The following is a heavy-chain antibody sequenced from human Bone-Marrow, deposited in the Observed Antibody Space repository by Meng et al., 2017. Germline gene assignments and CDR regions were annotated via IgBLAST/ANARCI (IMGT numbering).Heavy chain of an antibody. CDR3: ARVCKYGDYPHTGSSDNWFDP. CDR1: GYTFTGYY. J-gene: IGHJ5*02. V-gene: IGHV1-2*02. D-gene: IGHD4-17*01. Sequence: ASVKVSCKASGYTFTGYYMHWVRQAPGQGLEWMGWINPNSGGTNYAQKFQGRVTMTRDTSISTAYMELSRLGSDDTAVYYCARVCKYGDYPHTGSSDNWFDPWGQGTLVTVSS. CDR2: INPNSGGT.